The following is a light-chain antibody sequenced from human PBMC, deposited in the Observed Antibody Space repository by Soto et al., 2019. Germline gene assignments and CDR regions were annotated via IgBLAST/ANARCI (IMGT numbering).Light chain of an antibody. J-gene: IGKJ1*01. CDR3: QQYGTSPWT. V-gene: IGKV3-20*01. CDR2: GAS. CDR1: QSVSSY. Sequence: EIVLTQSPGTLSFSAGERATLSCRASQSVSSYLAWYQQKPGQSPRFLIFGASYRATGLPDRFSGSGSGTDFTLTISRLEPEDFAVYYCQQYGTSPWTFGQGTKVDIK.